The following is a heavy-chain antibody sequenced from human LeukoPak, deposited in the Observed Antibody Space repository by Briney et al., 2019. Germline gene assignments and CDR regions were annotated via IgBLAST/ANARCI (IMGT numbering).Heavy chain of an antibody. V-gene: IGHV3-7*01. CDR1: GFTFKGYW. CDR2: IQQDGSEK. J-gene: IGHJ4*02. CDR3: VRLRYTYGKNFDC. D-gene: IGHD5-18*01. Sequence: GESLRLSCAASGFTFKGYWMSWVRQAPGKGLEWVANIQQDGSEKKYVDSVKGRFTISRDNAKNSLYLQMDSLRAEDTVVYYCVRLRYTYGKNFDCWGQGTLVTVSS.